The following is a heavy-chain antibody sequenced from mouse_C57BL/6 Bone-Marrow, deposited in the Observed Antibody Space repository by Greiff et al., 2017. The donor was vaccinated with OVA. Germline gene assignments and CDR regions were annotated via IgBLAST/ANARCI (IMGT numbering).Heavy chain of an antibody. CDR3: ARELRFYDFDY. D-gene: IGHD1-1*01. V-gene: IGHV3-1*01. CDR2: IIYSGST. Sequence: EVKLMESGPGMVKPSQSLSLTCTVTGYSITSGYAWHWIRHFPGNKLEWMGYIIYSGSTNYNPSLNSRITITHDTSKNQFFLKLKSVTTEDTATYYCARELRFYDFDYWGQGTTLTVSS. J-gene: IGHJ2*01. CDR1: GYSITSGYA.